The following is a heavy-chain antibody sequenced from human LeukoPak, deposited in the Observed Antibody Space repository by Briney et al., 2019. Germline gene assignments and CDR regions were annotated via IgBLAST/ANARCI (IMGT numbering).Heavy chain of an antibody. V-gene: IGHV3-30*02. CDR3: AKVLFPRIAAASDY. CDR2: IRYDGSNK. CDR1: GFTFSSYG. D-gene: IGHD6-13*01. J-gene: IGHJ4*02. Sequence: PGGFLRLSCAASGFTFSSYGMHWVRQAPGKGLEWVAFIRYDGSNKYYADSVKGRFTISRDNSKNTLYLQMNSLRAEDTAVYYCAKVLFPRIAAASDYWGQGTLVTVSS.